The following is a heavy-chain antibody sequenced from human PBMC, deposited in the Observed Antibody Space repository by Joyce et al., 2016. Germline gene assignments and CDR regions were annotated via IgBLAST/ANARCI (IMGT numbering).Heavy chain of an antibody. CDR2: VYYRGST. CDR3: VRDRRYSSTWEYNWFDP. CDR1: GGSISSATYF. J-gene: IGHJ5*02. Sequence: QLQLQESGPGLVKPSETLSLTCSVSGGSISSATYFWGWIRQPPGKGLEWIGSVYYRGSTNHNPSLKIRVTISLDTSNNQFSLNLRSVTAADTAVYYCVRDRRYSSTWEYNWFDPWGQGTLVTVSS. D-gene: IGHD6-13*01. V-gene: IGHV4-39*07.